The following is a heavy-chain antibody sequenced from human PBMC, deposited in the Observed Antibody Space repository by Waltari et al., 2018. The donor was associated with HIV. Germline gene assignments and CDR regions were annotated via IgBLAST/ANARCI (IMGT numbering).Heavy chain of an antibody. CDR3: ARHPLYSSGWSLVHYRDYYGMDV. D-gene: IGHD6-19*01. V-gene: IGHV4-39*01. J-gene: IGHJ6*02. CDR1: GGSISSSSYY. Sequence: QLQLQESGPGLVKPSETLSLTCTVSGGSISSSSYYWGWLRQPPGKGLECVGSIYYSGSNYYNPSLKSRVTISVDTSKNQFSLKLSSVTAADTAVYYCARHPLYSSGWSLVHYRDYYGMDVWGQGTTVTVSS. CDR2: IYYSGSN.